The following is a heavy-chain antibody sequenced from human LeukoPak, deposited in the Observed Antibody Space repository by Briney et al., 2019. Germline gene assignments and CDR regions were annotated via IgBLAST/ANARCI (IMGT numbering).Heavy chain of an antibody. V-gene: IGHV4-39*01. Sequence: SETLSLTCTVSGGSISRSHYYWGWIRQPPGTGLEWIGSIYYSGSTYYNPSLKSRVTISVDTSKNQFSLKLSSVTAADTAVYYCARPYNSSGYQAFDIWGQGTMVTVSS. CDR1: GGSISRSHYY. CDR3: ARPYNSSGYQAFDI. J-gene: IGHJ3*02. D-gene: IGHD3-22*01. CDR2: IYYSGST.